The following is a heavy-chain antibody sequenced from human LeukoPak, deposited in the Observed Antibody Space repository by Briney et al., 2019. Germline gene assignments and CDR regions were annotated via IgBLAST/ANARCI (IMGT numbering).Heavy chain of an antibody. J-gene: IGHJ3*02. D-gene: IGHD6-13*01. CDR2: IYYSGST. V-gene: IGHV4-59*01. CDR1: GGSISSYY. Sequence: SETLSLTCTVSGGSISSYYWSWIRQPPGKGLEWIGYIYYSGSTNYNPSLKSRVTISVDTSKNQFSLKLSSVAAADTAVYYCARDRSIAGYGFDIWGQGTMVTVSS. CDR3: ARDRSIAGYGFDI.